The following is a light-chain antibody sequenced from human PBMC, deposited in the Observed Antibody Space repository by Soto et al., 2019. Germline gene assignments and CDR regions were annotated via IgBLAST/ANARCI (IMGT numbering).Light chain of an antibody. CDR2: GAS. Sequence: IVLTQSPGTLSLSPGERATLTFRASQRVSSSYLAWYQQKPGQAPRLLIYGASSRATGIPDRFSGSGSGTDFTLTVSRLEPEDFAVYYCQQYGASPETFGQGTKVDIK. CDR3: QQYGASPET. CDR1: QRVSSSY. J-gene: IGKJ1*01. V-gene: IGKV3-20*01.